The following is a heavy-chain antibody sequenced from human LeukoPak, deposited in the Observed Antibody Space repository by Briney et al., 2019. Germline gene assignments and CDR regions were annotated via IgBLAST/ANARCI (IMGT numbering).Heavy chain of an antibody. CDR2: ISFDGHGT. Sequence: PGGSLGLSCSASGFTLSNYAMHWVRQAPGKGLEFVSSISFDGHGTYYTDSVKGRFTISRDTSKNTLYLQMSSLRAEDTAVYYCVKDPYGAFDIWGQGTMVTVSS. J-gene: IGHJ3*02. D-gene: IGHD3-16*01. CDR3: VKDPYGAFDI. CDR1: GFTLSNYA. V-gene: IGHV3-64*03.